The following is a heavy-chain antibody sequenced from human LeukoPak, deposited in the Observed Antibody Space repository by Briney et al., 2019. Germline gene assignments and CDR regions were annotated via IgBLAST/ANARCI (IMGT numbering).Heavy chain of an antibody. V-gene: IGHV3-23*01. D-gene: IGHD2-15*01. J-gene: IGHJ4*02. CDR3: AKEYCSGGSCYPAYFDY. CDR2: ISGSGGST. CDR1: GFTFSNYW. Sequence: GGSLRLSCAASGFTFSNYWMSWVRQAPGKGLEWVSAISGSGGSTYYADSVKGRFTISRDNSKNTLYLQMNSLRAEDTAVYYCAKEYCSGGSCYPAYFDYWGQGTLVTVSS.